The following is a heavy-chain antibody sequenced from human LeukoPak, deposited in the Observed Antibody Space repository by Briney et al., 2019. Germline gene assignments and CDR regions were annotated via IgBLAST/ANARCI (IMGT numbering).Heavy chain of an antibody. Sequence: SETLSLTCTVSGGSISSYYWSWIRQPPGKGLEWIGYIYYSGSTNYNPSLKSRVTISVDTSKNQFSLKLSSVTAADTPVYYCARVGFRGYSYGPRGYFDYWGQGTLVTVSS. J-gene: IGHJ4*02. D-gene: IGHD5-18*01. CDR2: IYYSGST. CDR1: GGSISSYY. CDR3: ARVGFRGYSYGPRGYFDY. V-gene: IGHV4-59*01.